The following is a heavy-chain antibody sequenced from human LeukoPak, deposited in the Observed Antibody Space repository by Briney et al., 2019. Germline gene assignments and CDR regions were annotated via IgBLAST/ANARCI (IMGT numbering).Heavy chain of an antibody. Sequence: SGTLSLTCAVSGGSISSSYYWSWIRQPPGKGLEWIGYIYYSGSTNYNPSLKSRVTISVDTSKNQFSLKLSSVTAADTAVYYCARDLYSDVNHFDYWGQGTLVTVSS. J-gene: IGHJ4*02. CDR2: IYYSGST. V-gene: IGHV4-61*01. CDR1: GGSISSSYY. D-gene: IGHD4-17*01. CDR3: ARDLYSDVNHFDY.